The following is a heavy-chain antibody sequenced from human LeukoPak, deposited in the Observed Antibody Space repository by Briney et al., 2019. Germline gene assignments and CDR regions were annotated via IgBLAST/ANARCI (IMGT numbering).Heavy chain of an antibody. CDR1: GYTFTSYY. Sequence: ASVKVSCKASGYTFTSYYMHWVRQAPGQGLEWMGIINPSGGSTSYAQKFQGRVTMTRDTSTSTVYMELSSLRSEDTAVYYCARASAVVVPAASGPFDYWGQGTPVTVSS. CDR3: ARASAVVVPAASGPFDY. D-gene: IGHD2-2*01. CDR2: INPSGGST. J-gene: IGHJ4*02. V-gene: IGHV1-46*01.